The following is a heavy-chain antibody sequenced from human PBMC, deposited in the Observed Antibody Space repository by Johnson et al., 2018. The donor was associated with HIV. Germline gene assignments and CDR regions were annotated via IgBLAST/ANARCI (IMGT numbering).Heavy chain of an antibody. V-gene: IGHV3-74*02. D-gene: IGHD6-13*01. J-gene: IGHJ3*02. CDR3: ASGVYSSSWSWDVAFDI. Sequence: VQLVESGGGVVQPGRSLRLSCAASGFTFSSYAMHWVRQAPGNGLEWVSAISGSDGSSTNYADSVKGRFTISRDNAKNTLYLQMNSLRAEDTAVYYCASGVYSSSWSWDVAFDIWGQGTLVTVSS. CDR2: ISGSDGSST. CDR1: GFTFSSYA.